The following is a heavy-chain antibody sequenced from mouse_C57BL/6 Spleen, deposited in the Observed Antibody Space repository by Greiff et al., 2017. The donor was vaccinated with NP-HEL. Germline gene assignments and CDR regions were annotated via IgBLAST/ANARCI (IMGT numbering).Heavy chain of an antibody. Sequence: VQLQQSGAELVKPGASVKMSCKASGYTFTSYWITWVKQRPGQGLEWIGDIYPGSGSTNYNEKFKSKATLTVDTSSSTAYMQLSSLTSEDSAVYYCARGPFYGNYVGFDYWGQGTTLTVSS. J-gene: IGHJ2*01. CDR2: IYPGSGST. CDR3: ARGPFYGNYVGFDY. D-gene: IGHD2-10*01. V-gene: IGHV1-55*01. CDR1: GYTFTSYW.